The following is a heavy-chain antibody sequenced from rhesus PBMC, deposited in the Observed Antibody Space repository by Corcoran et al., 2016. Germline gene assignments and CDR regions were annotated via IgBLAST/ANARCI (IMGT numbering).Heavy chain of an antibody. Sequence: QVQLQESGPGLVKPSETLSLTCAVSGGSISDSYYWSWIRQPPGKGREWIGYIYGSGGSTYYNPSLKSRVTISTDTSKNHFSLKLSSVTAADTAVYYCARGSTYWGDFGGEFDVWGPGVLVTVSS. V-gene: IGHV4-106*01. CDR1: GGSISDSYY. CDR2: IYGSGGST. CDR3: ARGSTYWGDFGGEFDV. J-gene: IGHJ5-1*01. D-gene: IGHD3-34*01.